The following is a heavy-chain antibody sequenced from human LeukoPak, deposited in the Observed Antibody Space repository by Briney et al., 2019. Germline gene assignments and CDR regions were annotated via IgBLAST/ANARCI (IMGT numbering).Heavy chain of an antibody. J-gene: IGHJ4*02. CDR3: AGGRWLQLPHY. Sequence: PSETLSLTCTVSGGSMSSYYWSWIRQPPGKGLEWIGYIYDSGSTNYTPSFKSRVTISADTSKKEFSLKLTSVTAADTAVYYRAGGRWLQLPHYWGQGTLVTVSS. CDR2: IYDSGST. V-gene: IGHV4-59*01. CDR1: GGSMSSYY. D-gene: IGHD5-24*01.